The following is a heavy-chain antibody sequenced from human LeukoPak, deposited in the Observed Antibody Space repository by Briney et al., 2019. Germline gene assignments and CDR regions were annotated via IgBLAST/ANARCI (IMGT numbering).Heavy chain of an antibody. D-gene: IGHD3-16*01. CDR1: GFTFSDHP. CDR2: ISHDGRNK. CDR3: ARDSPYHDY. V-gene: IGHV3-30*04. Sequence: GGSLRLSCVASGFTFSDHPMYWVRQAPGKGLEWVAVISHDGRNKFYADSVRGRFTVSRDDSKNTLNLQMNSLRPEDTAVYYCARDSPYHDYWGQGSLVTVSS. J-gene: IGHJ4*02.